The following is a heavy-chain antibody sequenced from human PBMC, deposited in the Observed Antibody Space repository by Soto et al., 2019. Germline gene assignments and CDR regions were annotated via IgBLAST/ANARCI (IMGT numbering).Heavy chain of an antibody. J-gene: IGHJ4*02. V-gene: IGHV4-61*08. Sequence: PSETLSLTCAVSGGSIRSGGYSWSWIRQPPGKGLEWIGYIYYSGSTNYNPSLKSRVTISVDTSKNQFSLKLSSVTAADTAVYYCARTSIAVAGIDYWGQGTLVTVSS. CDR1: GGSIRSGGYS. CDR2: IYYSGST. CDR3: ARTSIAVAGIDY. D-gene: IGHD6-19*01.